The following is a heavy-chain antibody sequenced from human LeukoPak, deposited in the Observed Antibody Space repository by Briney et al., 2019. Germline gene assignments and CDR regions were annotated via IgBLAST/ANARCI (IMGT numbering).Heavy chain of an antibody. CDR1: GFTFDDYG. J-gene: IGHJ4*02. CDR3: VRGSYGDYVFDY. CDR2: INWNGGST. Sequence: PGGSLRLSRAASGFTFDDYGMSWVRQAPGKGLEWVSGINWNGGSTGYADSVKGRFTISRDNAKNSLYLQMNSLRAEDTALYHCVRGSYGDYVFDYWGQGTLVTVSS. D-gene: IGHD4-17*01. V-gene: IGHV3-20*01.